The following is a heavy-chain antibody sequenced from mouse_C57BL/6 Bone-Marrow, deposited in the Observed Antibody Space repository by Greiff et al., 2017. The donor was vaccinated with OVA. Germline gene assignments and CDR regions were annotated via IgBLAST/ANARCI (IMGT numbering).Heavy chain of an antibody. CDR1: GYTFTSYW. CDR3: AREFIRGFAY. J-gene: IGHJ3*01. D-gene: IGHD1-1*01. CDR2: IDPSDSYT. Sequence: QVQLQQPGAELVKPGASVKPSCKASGYTFTSYWMQWVKQRPGQGLAWIGEIDPSDSYTNYNQKFKGKATLTVDTSSSTAYMQLSSLTSEDSAVYYCAREFIRGFAYWGQGTLVTVSA. V-gene: IGHV1-50*01.